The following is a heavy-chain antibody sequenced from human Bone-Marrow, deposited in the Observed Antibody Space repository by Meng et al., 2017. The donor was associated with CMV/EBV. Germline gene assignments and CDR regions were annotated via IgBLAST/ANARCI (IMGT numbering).Heavy chain of an antibody. CDR1: GGSISSSSYY. J-gene: IGHJ4*02. CDR3: ARDSYSSGSPDFDY. Sequence: QLQLQESGPGLVKPSETLSPTCTVSGGSISSSSYYWGWIRQPPGKGLEWIGSIYYSGSTYYNPSLKSRVTISVDTSKNQFSLKLSSVTAADTAVYYCARDSYSSGSPDFDYWGQRTLVTVSS. CDR2: IYYSGST. V-gene: IGHV4-39*07. D-gene: IGHD6-19*01.